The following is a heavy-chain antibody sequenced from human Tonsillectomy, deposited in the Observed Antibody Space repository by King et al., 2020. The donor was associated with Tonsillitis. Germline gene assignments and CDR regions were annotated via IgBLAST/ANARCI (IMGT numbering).Heavy chain of an antibody. D-gene: IGHD3-9*01. V-gene: IGHV3-23*04. CDR3: AKDEGSLDHYYYGMDV. Sequence: VQLVESGGGLVQPGGSLRLSCAASGLTFNIYAMSWVRQAPGQGLEWVSAISDSGGSAYYADSVKGRFTISRDNSKNTLYLQMNSLRAEDTAVYYCAKDEGSLDHYYYGMDVWGQGTTVTVSS. CDR2: ISDSGGSA. J-gene: IGHJ6*02. CDR1: GLTFNIYA.